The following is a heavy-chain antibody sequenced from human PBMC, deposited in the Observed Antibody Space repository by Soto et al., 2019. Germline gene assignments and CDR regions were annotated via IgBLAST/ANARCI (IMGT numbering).Heavy chain of an antibody. V-gene: IGHV3-23*01. CDR1: GFTVNSHA. CDR3: AKEGLGYDFWSGYPYYYYGMDV. J-gene: IGHJ6*02. D-gene: IGHD3-3*01. Sequence: GGSLRLSCAASGFTVNSHAMSWVRQAPGKGLEWVASISGSGDGTYYADSVKGRFTISRDNSKNTLYLQMNSLRAEDTAVYYCAKEGLGYDFWSGYPYYYYGMDVWGQGTTVTVSS. CDR2: ISGSGDGT.